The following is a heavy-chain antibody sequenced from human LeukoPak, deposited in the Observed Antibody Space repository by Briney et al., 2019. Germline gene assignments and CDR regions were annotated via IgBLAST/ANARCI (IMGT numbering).Heavy chain of an antibody. CDR2: IYHSGST. J-gene: IGHJ4*02. CDR1: GGSISSGGYY. CDR3: ASVGYYDILSFDY. V-gene: IGHV4-30-2*01. Sequence: PSETLSLTCTVSGGSISSGGYYWSWIRQPPGKGLEWIGYIYHSGSTYYNPSLKSRVTISVDRSKNQFSLKLSSVTAADTAVYYCASVGYYDILSFDYWGQGTLVTVSS. D-gene: IGHD3-9*01.